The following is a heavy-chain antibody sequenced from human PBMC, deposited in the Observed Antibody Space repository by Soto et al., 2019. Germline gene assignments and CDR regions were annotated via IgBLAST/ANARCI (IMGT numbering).Heavy chain of an antibody. J-gene: IGHJ4*02. CDR1: GFTFSNSA. CDR2: IDPSGNRI. V-gene: IGHV3-23*05. Sequence: EVQLLESGGGLVQPGGSLRLSCTASGFTFSNSAMSWVRQAPGKGREWVSSIDPSGNRIYQGDVAKGRLTISRDNSKNTLFLRMHSLRVDDTPIYYCAKDRGGRGNEIDHWGQGTLVTASS. D-gene: IGHD3-16*01. CDR3: AKDRGGRGNEIDH.